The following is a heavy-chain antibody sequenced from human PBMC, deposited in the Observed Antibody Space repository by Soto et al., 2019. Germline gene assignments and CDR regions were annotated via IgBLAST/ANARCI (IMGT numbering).Heavy chain of an antibody. CDR3: ARAGDRGYYYDRTYYYGMDV. Sequence: PGGSLRLSCAASGFTFSIYGMHLVRQSPGKGLEWVAFIWYDGSNKYYADSVKGRFTISRDNSKNTLYLQMNSLRAEETAVYYCARAGDRGYYYDRTYYYGMDVWGQGTRVTFSS. CDR2: IWYDGSNK. V-gene: IGHV3-33*01. J-gene: IGHJ6*02. CDR1: GFTFSIYG. D-gene: IGHD3-22*01.